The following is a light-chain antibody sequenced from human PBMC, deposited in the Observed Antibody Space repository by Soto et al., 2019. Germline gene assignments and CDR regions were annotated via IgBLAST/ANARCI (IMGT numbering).Light chain of an antibody. CDR1: HGISSY. J-gene: IGKJ5*01. Sequence: IQLTQSPSSLSASVGDRVTITCRASHGISSYLAWYQQKPGKALKLLIYAASTLQSGVPSRFSGSGSGTDFTLTISILQPEDFATYYCQQLNTYPITFGQGTRLEIK. CDR3: QQLNTYPIT. V-gene: IGKV1-9*01. CDR2: AAS.